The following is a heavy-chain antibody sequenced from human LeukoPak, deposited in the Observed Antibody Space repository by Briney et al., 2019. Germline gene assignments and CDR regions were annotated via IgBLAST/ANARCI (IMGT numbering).Heavy chain of an antibody. CDR3: ARHLLRGFYYGMDV. J-gene: IGHJ6*02. CDR1: GGSFSGYY. V-gene: IGHV4-34*01. D-gene: IGHD3-10*01. Sequence: SETLSLTCAVYGGSFSGYYWSWIRQPPGKGLEWIGEINHSGSTNYNPSLKSRVTISIDTSKNQFSLKLSSVTAAGTAAYFCARHLLRGFYYGMDVWGQGTTVTASS. CDR2: INHSGST.